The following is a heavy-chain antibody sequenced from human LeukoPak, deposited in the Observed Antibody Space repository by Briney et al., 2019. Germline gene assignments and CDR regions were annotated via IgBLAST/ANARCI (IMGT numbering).Heavy chain of an antibody. CDR1: GGSISSGGYY. D-gene: IGHD6-13*01. Sequence: SQTLSLTCTVSGGSISSGGYYWSWIRQPPGKGLEWIGYIYHSGSTYYNPSLKSRVTISVDRSRNQFSLKLSSVTAADTAVYYCARESSSWAYFDYWGQGTLVTVSS. V-gene: IGHV4-30-2*01. CDR2: IYHSGST. J-gene: IGHJ4*02. CDR3: ARESSSWAYFDY.